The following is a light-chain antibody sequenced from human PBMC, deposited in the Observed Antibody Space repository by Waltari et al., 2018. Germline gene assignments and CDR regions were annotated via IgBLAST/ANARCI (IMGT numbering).Light chain of an antibody. Sequence: QSALPQPPSASGSPAQSLTISCTGTGSDVRAYDYVSWYQQHPGKAPKLMIYEVSKRPSGVPDRFSGSKSGNTASLTVSGLQAEDEADYYCSSYAGSNNWGVFGGGTKLTVL. V-gene: IGLV2-8*01. CDR1: GSDVRAYDY. CDR3: SSYAGSNNWGV. CDR2: EVS. J-gene: IGLJ2*01.